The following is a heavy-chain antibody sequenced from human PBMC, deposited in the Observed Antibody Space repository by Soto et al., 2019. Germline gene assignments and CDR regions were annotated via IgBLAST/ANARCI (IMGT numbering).Heavy chain of an antibody. J-gene: IGHJ4*02. D-gene: IGHD2-15*01. CDR2: ISSSGSTI. CDR3: ARDVSGCSGGICYTPFDY. CDR1: GFTFSSYE. V-gene: IGHV3-48*03. Sequence: GGSLRLSCAGSGFTFSSYEMNWVRQAPGKGLEWVSYISSSGSTIYYADSVKGRFTISRDNAKNSLYLQMNSLRAEDTAVYYCARDVSGCSGGICYTPFDYWGQGTLVTVSS.